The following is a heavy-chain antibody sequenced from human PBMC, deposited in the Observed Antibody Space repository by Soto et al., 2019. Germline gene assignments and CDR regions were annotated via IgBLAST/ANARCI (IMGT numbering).Heavy chain of an antibody. CDR3: ARVAGYSSCMGFGGYYYYSMYV. V-gene: IGHV3-30*03. Sequence: GGSLRLSCAASGFTFSSYGMHWVRQAPGKGLEWVAVISYDGSNKYYADSVKGRFTISRDNSKNTLYLQMNSLRAEDTAVYYCARVAGYSSCMGFGGYYYYSMYVWGQKTTVTVS. J-gene: IGHJ6*02. CDR1: GFTFSSYG. D-gene: IGHD6-19*01. CDR2: ISYDGSNK.